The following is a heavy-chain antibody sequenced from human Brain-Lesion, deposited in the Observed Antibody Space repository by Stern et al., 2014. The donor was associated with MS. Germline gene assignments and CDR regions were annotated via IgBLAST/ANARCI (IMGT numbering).Heavy chain of an antibody. Sequence: QVQLQESGPGLVKPSQTLYLTCTVSGGSISSGDNYWSWIRQPPGKGPEWIGYIHYSGGTYFNPSLKSRATISADTSKNQFSLKLNSMPAADTAVYYCARVPDYGDAFFDYWGQGILVTVSS. V-gene: IGHV4-30-4*01. D-gene: IGHD4-17*01. CDR1: GGSISSGDNY. CDR2: IHYSGGT. J-gene: IGHJ4*02. CDR3: ARVPDYGDAFFDY.